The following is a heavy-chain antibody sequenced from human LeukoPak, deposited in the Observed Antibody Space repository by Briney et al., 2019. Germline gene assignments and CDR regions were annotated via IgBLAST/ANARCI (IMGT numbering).Heavy chain of an antibody. V-gene: IGHV4-4*07. CDR2: IYTSGNT. J-gene: IGHJ6*03. CDR3: ARDDQRYCSSTSCYDYYYYYMDV. D-gene: IGHD2-2*01. Sequence: PSETLSLTCTVSGGSISSYYWSWIRQPAGKGLEWIGRIYTSGNTNYNPSLKSRVTMSVDTSKNQFSLKLSSVTAADTAVYYCARDDQRYCSSTSCYDYYYYYMDVWGKGTTVTVSS. CDR1: GGSISSYY.